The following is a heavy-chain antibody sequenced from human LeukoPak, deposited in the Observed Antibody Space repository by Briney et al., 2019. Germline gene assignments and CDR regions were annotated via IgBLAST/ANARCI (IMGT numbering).Heavy chain of an antibody. V-gene: IGHV4-59*12. J-gene: IGHJ4*02. Sequence: PSETLSLTRTVSGGSISSYYWSWIRQPPGKGLEWIGYIYYSGSTNYNPSLKSRVTISVDNSRNQFSLKLNSVTAADTAVYYCARAVEVAGTPFGYWGQGTLVTVSS. CDR2: IYYSGST. D-gene: IGHD6-19*01. CDR3: ARAVEVAGTPFGY. CDR1: GGSISSYY.